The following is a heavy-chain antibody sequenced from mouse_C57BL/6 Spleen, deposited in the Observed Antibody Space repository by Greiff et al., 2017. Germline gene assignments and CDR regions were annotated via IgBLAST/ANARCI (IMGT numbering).Heavy chain of an antibody. CDR1: GYTFTSYW. J-gene: IGHJ4*01. Sequence: EVQLQQSGTVLARPGASVKMSCKTSGYTFTSYWMHWVKQRPGQGLEWIGAIYPGNSDTSYNQKFKGKAKLTAVTSASTAYMELSSLTNEDSAVYYCTRLGGNYYAMDYWGQGTSVTVSS. CDR3: TRLGGNYYAMDY. CDR2: IYPGNSDT. D-gene: IGHD2-1*01. V-gene: IGHV1-5*01.